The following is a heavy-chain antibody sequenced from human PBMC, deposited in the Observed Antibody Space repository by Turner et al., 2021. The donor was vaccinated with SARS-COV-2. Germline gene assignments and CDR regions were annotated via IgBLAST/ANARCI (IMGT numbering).Heavy chain of an antibody. J-gene: IGHJ3*02. Sequence: QLQLQESGPGLVKPSETLSLPCTVSGASISSSSYYWGWIRQPPGKGLGWIGSIYYSGSTYYNPSLKSRVTISVDTSKNQFSLKLNSVTAADTAVYYCASPGGNSGWFFAYDIWGQGTMVTVSS. CDR1: GASISSSSYY. D-gene: IGHD6-19*01. CDR2: IYYSGST. CDR3: ASPGGNSGWFFAYDI. V-gene: IGHV4-39*01.